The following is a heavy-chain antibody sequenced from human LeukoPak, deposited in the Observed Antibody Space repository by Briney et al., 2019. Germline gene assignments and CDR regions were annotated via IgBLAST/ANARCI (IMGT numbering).Heavy chain of an antibody. J-gene: IGHJ4*02. CDR3: ASDWGY. CDR1: GASISSGTYS. D-gene: IGHD3-9*01. Sequence: TLSLTCAVSGASISSGTYSWGWMRQPPGKGPEWIGSFSYSGDSYYNSSLKSRVTISMGTSKNQFSLEVTSVTAADTAVYYCASDWGYWGQGTLVTVSS. V-gene: IGHV4-39*01. CDR2: FSYSGDS.